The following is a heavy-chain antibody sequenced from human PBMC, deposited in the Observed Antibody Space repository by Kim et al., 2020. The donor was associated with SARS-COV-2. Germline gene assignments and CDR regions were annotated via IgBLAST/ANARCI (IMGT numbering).Heavy chain of an antibody. Sequence: GGSLRLSCAASGFTFSSYAMSWVRQAPGKGLEWVSVIYSGGSSTYYADSVKVRFTISRDNSKNTLYLQMNSLRAEDTAASDCAKGLYSSSWIIDYWCQG. V-gene: IGHV3-23*03. CDR2: IYSGGSST. CDR1: GFTFSSYA. CDR3: AKGLYSSSWIIDY. J-gene: IGHJ4*02. D-gene: IGHD6-13*01.